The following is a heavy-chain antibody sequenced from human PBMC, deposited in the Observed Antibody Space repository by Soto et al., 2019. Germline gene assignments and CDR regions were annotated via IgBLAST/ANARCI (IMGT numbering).Heavy chain of an antibody. D-gene: IGHD1-7*01. J-gene: IGHJ4*02. CDR3: AKGGTVTTAYLDH. Sequence: EVQLLESGGGLVQPGGSLRLSCAASGFTFSTYAMSWVRQAPGKGLEWVSRVTGSGGTTYYADSVKGRFTISRDNSKNALYLQMNSLRAEDTAVYYCAKGGTVTTAYLDHWGQGIQVTVSS. V-gene: IGHV3-23*01. CDR2: VTGSGGTT. CDR1: GFTFSTYA.